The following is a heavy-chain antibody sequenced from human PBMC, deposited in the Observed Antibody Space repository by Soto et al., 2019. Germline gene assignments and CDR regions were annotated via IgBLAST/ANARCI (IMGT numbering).Heavy chain of an antibody. D-gene: IGHD3-22*01. CDR3: AEGVYYDSSGYLYYFDY. J-gene: IGHJ4*02. V-gene: IGHV1-69*01. Sequence: QVQLVQSGAEVKKPGSSVKVSCKASGGTFSSYAISWVRQAPGQGLEWMGGIIPIFGTANYAQKFQGRVTITADESTSTAYMELSSLISEDTAVYYCAEGVYYDSSGYLYYFDYWGQGTLVTVSS. CDR1: GGTFSSYA. CDR2: IIPIFGTA.